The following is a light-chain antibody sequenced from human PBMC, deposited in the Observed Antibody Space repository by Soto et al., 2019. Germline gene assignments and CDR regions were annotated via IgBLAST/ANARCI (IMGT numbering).Light chain of an antibody. CDR3: QQYDNWPPCT. V-gene: IGKV3-15*01. CDR1: QSVSRF. J-gene: IGKJ2*02. Sequence: EIVMTQSPATLSVSLGERVTLSCRASQSVSRFLAWYQQRPGQAPRLLIYDTSTRATGVPARFSGSGSGTEFSLTISSLQSEDFAVYYCQQYDNWPPCTFGQGTKLEV. CDR2: DTS.